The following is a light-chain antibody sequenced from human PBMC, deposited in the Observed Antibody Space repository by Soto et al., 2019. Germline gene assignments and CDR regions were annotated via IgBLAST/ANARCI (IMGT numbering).Light chain of an antibody. CDR1: NSNIGAGYA. V-gene: IGLV1-40*01. CDR2: DNN. CDR3: QSYDSSLGYV. J-gene: IGLJ1*01. Sequence: QSVLTQPPSVSGAPGQRVTISCTGSNSNIGAGYAVHWYQQLPGTAPKLLIFDNNNRPSGVPDRFSGSKSGTSASLAITGLQAEDEADYYCQSYDSSLGYVFGTGTKVTVL.